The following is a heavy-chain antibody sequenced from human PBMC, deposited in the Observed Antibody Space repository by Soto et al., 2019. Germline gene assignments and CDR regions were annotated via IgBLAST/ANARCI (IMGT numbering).Heavy chain of an antibody. J-gene: IGHJ6*02. CDR2: IWYDGSNK. V-gene: IGHV3-33*01. CDR1: GFTLSSYG. CDR3: ARDDLGNSSDYLHLITSPGAYGMDV. D-gene: IGHD4-17*01. Sequence: PVGSLRLSCAASGFTLSSYGMHWVRQAPGKGLEWVAVIWYDGSNKYYADSVKGRFTISRDNSKNTLYLQMNSLRAEDTAVYYCARDDLGNSSDYLHLITSPGAYGMDVWGQGTTVTVSS.